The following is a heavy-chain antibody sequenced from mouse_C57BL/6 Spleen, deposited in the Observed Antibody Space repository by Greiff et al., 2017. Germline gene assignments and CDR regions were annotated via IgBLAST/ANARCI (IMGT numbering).Heavy chain of an antibody. J-gene: IGHJ3*01. CDR2: ISNGGGST. V-gene: IGHV5-12*01. CDR3: ARDGIYYYGSSYGFAY. Sequence: DVQLQESGGGLVQPGGSLKLSCAASGFTFSDYYMYWVRQTPEKRLEWVAYISNGGGSTYYPDTVKGRFTISRDNAKNTLYLQMSRLKSEDTAMYYCARDGIYYYGSSYGFAYWGQGTLVTVSA. D-gene: IGHD1-1*01. CDR1: GFTFSDYY.